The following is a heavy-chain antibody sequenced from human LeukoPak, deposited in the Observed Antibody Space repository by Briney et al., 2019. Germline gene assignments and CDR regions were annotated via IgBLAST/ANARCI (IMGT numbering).Heavy chain of an antibody. J-gene: IGHJ4*02. Sequence: GGSLRLSCAASGFTFSSYAMSWVRQAPGKGLEWVSAISGSGGSTYYADSVKGRFTISRDNSKNTLYLQMNSLRVEDTAVYYCARGGYDSSGYYFDYWGQGTLVTVSS. V-gene: IGHV3-23*01. CDR3: ARGGYDSSGYYFDY. CDR2: ISGSGGST. CDR1: GFTFSSYA. D-gene: IGHD3-22*01.